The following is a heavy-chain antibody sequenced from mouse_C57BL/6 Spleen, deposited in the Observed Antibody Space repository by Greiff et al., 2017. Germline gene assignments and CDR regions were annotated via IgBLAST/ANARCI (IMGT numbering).Heavy chain of an antibody. J-gene: IGHJ4*01. CDR1: GYTFTDYN. Sequence: EVQLQQSGPELVKPGASVKIPCKASGYTFTDYNMDWVKQSHGKSLEWIGDINPNNGGTIYNQKFKGKATLTVDKSSSTAYMELRSLTSEDTAVYYCARGIYDGYYDAMDYWGQGTSVTVSS. CDR2: INPNNGGT. V-gene: IGHV1-18*01. D-gene: IGHD2-3*01. CDR3: ARGIYDGYYDAMDY.